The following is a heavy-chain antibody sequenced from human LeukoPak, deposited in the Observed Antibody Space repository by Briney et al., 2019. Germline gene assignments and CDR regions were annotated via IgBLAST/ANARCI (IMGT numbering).Heavy chain of an antibody. Sequence: SETLSLTCTVSGGSISSYYWSWIRQPPGKGLEWIGYIYYSGSTNYNPSLKSRVTTSVDTSKNQFSLKLSSVTAADTAVYYCARRSSSWYPFDYWGQGTLVTVSS. CDR3: ARRSSSWYPFDY. CDR2: IYYSGST. J-gene: IGHJ4*02. V-gene: IGHV4-59*08. D-gene: IGHD6-13*01. CDR1: GGSISSYY.